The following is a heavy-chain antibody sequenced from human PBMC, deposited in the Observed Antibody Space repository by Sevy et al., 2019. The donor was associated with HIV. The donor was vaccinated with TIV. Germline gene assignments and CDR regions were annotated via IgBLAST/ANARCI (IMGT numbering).Heavy chain of an antibody. V-gene: IGHV3-23*01. D-gene: IGHD6-19*01. CDR1: GFIFSSYA. J-gene: IGHJ4*02. Sequence: GGSLRLSCAASGFIFSSYAMSWVRQAPGKGLEWVSTNSGSGDKTFYADSVKGRFTISRDNSKNTFYLQMNSLRAEDTAVYYCAIARYINGWYVLDYWGQGTLVTVSS. CDR2: NSGSGDKT. CDR3: AIARYINGWYVLDY.